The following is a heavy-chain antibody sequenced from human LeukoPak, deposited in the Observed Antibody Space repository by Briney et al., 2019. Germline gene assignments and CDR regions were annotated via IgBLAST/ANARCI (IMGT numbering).Heavy chain of an antibody. Sequence: GGSLRLSCAASGFTFSAYWMTWVRQAPGKGLEWVANIKEDGTERNYVDSVKGRFTISRDNVKKSLYLEMNSLRVEDTAVYYCARGRWSDYWGQGTQVTVSS. V-gene: IGHV3-7*01. CDR2: IKEDGTER. D-gene: IGHD5-24*01. CDR3: ARGRWSDY. J-gene: IGHJ4*02. CDR1: GFTFSAYW.